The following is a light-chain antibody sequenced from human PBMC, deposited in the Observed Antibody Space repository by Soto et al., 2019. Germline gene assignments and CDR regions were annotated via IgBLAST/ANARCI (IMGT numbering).Light chain of an antibody. CDR3: TSWTTSTTMI. J-gene: IGLJ2*01. CDR1: SSDIGAYNF. V-gene: IGLV2-14*03. Sequence: QSVLTQPASVSGSPGQSITISCTGTSSDIGAYNFVSRYQQHPGKAPKLVLYDVNIRPSGVSNRFSGSKSGNTASLTISGLQAEDEADYYCTSWTTSTTMIFGGGTKVTVL. CDR2: DVN.